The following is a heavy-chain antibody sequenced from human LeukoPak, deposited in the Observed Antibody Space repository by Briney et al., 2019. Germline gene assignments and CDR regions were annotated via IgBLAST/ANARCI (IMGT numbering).Heavy chain of an antibody. CDR2: IKQAGSEK. V-gene: IGHV3-7*01. CDR1: GFTFSSYW. CDR3: AREASLNYMDV. J-gene: IGHJ6*03. Sequence: GGSLRLSCAASGFTFSSYWMSWVRQAPGKGLEWMANIKQAGSEKYYVDSVKGRFTISRDNAKNSLYLQMTSLRAEDTAVYDCAREASLNYMDVWGKGTTVTV.